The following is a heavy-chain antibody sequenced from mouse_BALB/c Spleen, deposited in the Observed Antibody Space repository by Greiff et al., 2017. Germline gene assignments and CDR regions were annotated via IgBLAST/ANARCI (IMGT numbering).Heavy chain of an antibody. V-gene: IGHV3-8*02. D-gene: IGHD2-14*01. CDR1: GDSITSGY. Sequence: EVKLVESGPSLVKPSQTLSLTCSVTGDSITSGYWNWIRKFPGNKLEYMGYISYSGSTYYNPSLKSRISITRDTSKNQYYLQLNSVTTEDTATYYCARCRYDSYWYFDVWGAGTTVTVSS. J-gene: IGHJ1*01. CDR3: ARCRYDSYWYFDV. CDR2: ISYSGST.